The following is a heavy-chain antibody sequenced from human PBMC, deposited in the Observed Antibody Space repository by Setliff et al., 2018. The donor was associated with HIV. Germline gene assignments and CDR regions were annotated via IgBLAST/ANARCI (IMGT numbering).Heavy chain of an antibody. D-gene: IGHD1-26*01. J-gene: IGHJ4*02. V-gene: IGHV1-46*01. CDR2: IIPSDEST. CDR3: AKDGGHWDLDY. CDR1: GYRFTAGY. Sequence: GASVKVSCKPSGYRFTAGYIHWVRQAPGQGLEWMWRIIPSDESTIFAQKFQGRLTMTRDTSTSTMYMELRSLRTDDTAVYYCAKDGGHWDLDYWGQGTLVTVAS.